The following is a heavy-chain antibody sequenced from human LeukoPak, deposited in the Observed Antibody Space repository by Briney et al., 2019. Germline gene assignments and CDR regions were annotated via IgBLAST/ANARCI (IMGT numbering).Heavy chain of an antibody. Sequence: GGSLRLSCAVSGLTFSDYSMAWVRQAPGKGLFWVSGISAGGGSTYYADSVKGRFTISRDNSRNTLYLQMNSRSAEDTAVYYCAKDAAGPEYWGQGTLVTVSS. CDR2: ISAGGGST. V-gene: IGHV3-23*01. CDR3: AKDAAGPEY. J-gene: IGHJ4*02. D-gene: IGHD6-13*01. CDR1: GLTFSDYS.